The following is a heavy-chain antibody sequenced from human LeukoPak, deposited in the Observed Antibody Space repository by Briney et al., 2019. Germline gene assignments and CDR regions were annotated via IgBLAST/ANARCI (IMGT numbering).Heavy chain of an antibody. D-gene: IGHD7-27*01. J-gene: IGHJ4*02. CDR3: ARDLSSTSNWELDY. CDR2: INPNSGVT. V-gene: IGHV1-2*06. Sequence: ASVKVSCKASGYTFTGYYMHWVRQAPGQGLEWMGRINPNSGVTEYAQNFQGRVTMTRDTSISASYMELNRLTSDDTAIYYCARDLSSTSNWELDYWGQGTLVTVSS. CDR1: GYTFTGYY.